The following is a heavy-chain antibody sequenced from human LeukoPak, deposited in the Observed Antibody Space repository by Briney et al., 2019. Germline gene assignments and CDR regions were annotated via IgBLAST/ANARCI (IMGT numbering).Heavy chain of an antibody. CDR2: ISSSSRSI. CDR3: VLGSPFDY. V-gene: IGHV3-48*02. Sequence: EGSLRLSCAASGFTFSSYSMNWVRQAPGKGLEWVSYISSSSRSIYYADSVKGRFTISRDNANNSLSLQMNSLRDEDTAVYYCVLGSPFDYWGQGTLVTVSS. D-gene: IGHD3-10*01. J-gene: IGHJ4*02. CDR1: GFTFSSYS.